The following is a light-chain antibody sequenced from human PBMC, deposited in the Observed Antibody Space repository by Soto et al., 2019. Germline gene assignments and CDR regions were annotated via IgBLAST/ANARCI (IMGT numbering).Light chain of an antibody. CDR3: TSYTPTGALV. Sequence: QSALTQPRSVSGSPGQSVTISCTGTSSDVGIYNYVSWYQHRPGKAPRLMIYEVRNRLSGVSNRFSGSKSGNTASLTISGLQSEDEADYYCTSYTPTGALVFGSGTKLTVL. CDR1: SSDVGIYNY. V-gene: IGLV2-14*01. CDR2: EVR. J-gene: IGLJ3*02.